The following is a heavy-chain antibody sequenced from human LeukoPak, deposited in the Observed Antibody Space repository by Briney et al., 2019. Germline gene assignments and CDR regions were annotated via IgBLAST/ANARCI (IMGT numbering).Heavy chain of an antibody. J-gene: IGHJ6*02. Sequence: GGSLRLSCAASGFTLSTYSMNWVRQAPGKGLEWVSYISSSSSTIYYTDSVKGRFTISRDNAKNSLFLQMNSLRAEDTAIYYCAKRGSGSYSFYYYAMDVWGQGATVTVSS. V-gene: IGHV3-48*01. CDR1: GFTLSTYS. D-gene: IGHD6-25*01. CDR3: AKRGSGSYSFYYYAMDV. CDR2: ISSSSSTI.